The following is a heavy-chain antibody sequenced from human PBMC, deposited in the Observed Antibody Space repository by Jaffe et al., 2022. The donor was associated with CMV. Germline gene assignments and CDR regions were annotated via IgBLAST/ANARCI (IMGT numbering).Heavy chain of an antibody. CDR3: ASWPETAYYYYMDV. D-gene: IGHD1-1*01. CDR1: GFTFSSYW. Sequence: EVQLVESGGGLVQPGGSLRLSCAASGFTFSSYWMSWVRQAPGKGLEWVANIKQDGSEKYYVDSVKGRFTISRDNAKNSLYLQMNSLRAEDTAVYYCASWPETAYYYYMDVWGKGTTVTVSS. V-gene: IGHV3-7*03. CDR2: IKQDGSEK. J-gene: IGHJ6*03.